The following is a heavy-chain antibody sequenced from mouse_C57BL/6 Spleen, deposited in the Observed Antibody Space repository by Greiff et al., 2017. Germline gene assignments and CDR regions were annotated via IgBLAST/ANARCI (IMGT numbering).Heavy chain of an antibody. CDR3: ARWGSYGGAMDY. V-gene: IGHV1-53*01. D-gene: IGHD1-1*02. Sequence: QVQLQQSGTELVKPGASVKLSCKASGYTFTSYWMHWVKQRPGQGLEWIGNINPSNGGTNYNEKFKSKATLTVDKSSSTAYMQLSSLTSEDSAVYYCARWGSYGGAMDYWGQGTSVTVSS. CDR1: GYTFTSYW. CDR2: INPSNGGT. J-gene: IGHJ4*01.